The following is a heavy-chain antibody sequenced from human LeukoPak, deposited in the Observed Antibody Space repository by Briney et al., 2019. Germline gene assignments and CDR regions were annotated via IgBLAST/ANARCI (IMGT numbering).Heavy chain of an antibody. CDR3: ARGNGNVGGRLDP. CDR2: LYSGGAT. Sequence: GESLRLSCAASGFSVSGIHMNWVRQAPGKNLEWVSGLYSGGATYYADSLGGRFTISRDPSKNTVYLQMTSLRVDDSAIYYCARGNGNVGGRLDPWGQGTRVTVSS. J-gene: IGHJ5*02. D-gene: IGHD4-23*01. CDR1: GFSVSGIH. V-gene: IGHV3-66*01.